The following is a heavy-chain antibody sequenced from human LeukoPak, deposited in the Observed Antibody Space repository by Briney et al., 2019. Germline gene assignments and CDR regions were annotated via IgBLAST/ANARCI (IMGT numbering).Heavy chain of an antibody. Sequence: SETLSLTCTVSGGSISSYYWGWIRQPPGKGLEWIGSIYYSGSTYYNPSLKSRVTISVDTSKNQFSLKLSSVTAADTAAYYCARVCSSTSCYEVYWGQGTLVTVSS. V-gene: IGHV4-39*07. CDR3: ARVCSSTSCYEVY. J-gene: IGHJ4*02. CDR1: GGSISSYY. D-gene: IGHD2-2*01. CDR2: IYYSGST.